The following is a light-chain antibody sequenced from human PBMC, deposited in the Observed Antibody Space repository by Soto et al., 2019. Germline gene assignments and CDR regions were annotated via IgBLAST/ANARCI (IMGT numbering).Light chain of an antibody. CDR2: TGS. J-gene: IGKJ1*01. Sequence: DIQMTQSPSSVSASVGDRVTITCRASQAIDSWLAWYQQKPGEAPKLLIFTGSLLHSGVPPRFSGSGSGTDFTLTISSLQPKHIAAYSCEQTLSFPRTFSQGTKVDIK. V-gene: IGKV1-12*01. CDR1: QAIDSW. CDR3: EQTLSFPRT.